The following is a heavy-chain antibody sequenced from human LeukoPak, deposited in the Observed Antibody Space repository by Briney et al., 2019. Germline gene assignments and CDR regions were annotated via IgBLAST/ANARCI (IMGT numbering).Heavy chain of an antibody. Sequence: SETLSLTCSVSGGSMSIYFWSWIRQPAGKGLEWIGRIHDNGDSHHNPSLKSRVTMSLDTSTNQVYLTLASVTAADTAVYYCARAVGGRLLESVYDRSINWFVPWGQGTLVTVSS. D-gene: IGHD3-3*01. CDR1: GGSMSIYF. V-gene: IGHV4-4*07. J-gene: IGHJ5*02. CDR3: ARAVGGRLLESVYDRSINWFVP. CDR2: IHDNGDS.